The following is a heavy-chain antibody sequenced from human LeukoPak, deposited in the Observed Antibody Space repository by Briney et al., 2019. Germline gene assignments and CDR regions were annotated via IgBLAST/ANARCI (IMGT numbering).Heavy chain of an antibody. CDR3: ARGSYDSSDFEYFQH. CDR1: GYTFTGYY. Sequence: ASVKVSCKASGYTFTGYYMHWVRQAPGQGLEWMGWINPNSDGTNYAQSFQGRVTMTRDTSISTAYMGLSRLRSDDTAVYYCARGSYDSSDFEYFQHWGQGTLVTVSS. J-gene: IGHJ1*01. V-gene: IGHV1-2*02. D-gene: IGHD3-22*01. CDR2: INPNSDGT.